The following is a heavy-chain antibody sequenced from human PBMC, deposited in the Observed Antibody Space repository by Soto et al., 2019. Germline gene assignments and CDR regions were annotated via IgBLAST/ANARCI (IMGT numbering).Heavy chain of an antibody. V-gene: IGHV3-30*18. Sequence: GGSLRLSCAASGFTFSSYGMHWVRQAPGKGLEWVAVISYDGSNKYYADSVKGRFTISRDNSKNTLYLQMNSLRAEDTAVYYCAKALLWVGELLYAFDIWGQGTMVTVSS. CDR3: AKALLWVGELLYAFDI. D-gene: IGHD3-10*01. J-gene: IGHJ3*02. CDR2: ISYDGSNK. CDR1: GFTFSSYG.